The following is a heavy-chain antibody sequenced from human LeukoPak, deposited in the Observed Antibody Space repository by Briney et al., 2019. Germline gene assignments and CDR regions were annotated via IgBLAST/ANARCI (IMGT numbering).Heavy chain of an antibody. V-gene: IGHV4-59*01. J-gene: IGHJ5*02. D-gene: IGHD3-10*01. CDR1: GGSISSYY. CDR2: IYYSGST. Sequence: SETLSLTCTASGGSISSYYWSWIRQPPGKGLEWIGYIYYSGSTNYNPSLKSRVTISVDTFKNQFSLKLSSVTAADTAVYYCARDFPYGDNWFDPWGQGTLVTVSS. CDR3: ARDFPYGDNWFDP.